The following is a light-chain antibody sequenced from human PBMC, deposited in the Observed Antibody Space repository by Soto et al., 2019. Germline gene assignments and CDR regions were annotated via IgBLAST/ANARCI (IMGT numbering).Light chain of an antibody. CDR3: QTWDTGSVI. J-gene: IGLJ2*01. Sequence: QLVLTQSPSASASLGASVKFTCTLSSGHGSYAIAWHQQQPEKGPRYLMKLNSDGSHNKGDGIPDRFSGSSSGAERYLTISSLQSEDEADYYCQTWDTGSVIFGGGTKLTVL. V-gene: IGLV4-69*01. CDR2: LNSDGSH. CDR1: SGHGSYA.